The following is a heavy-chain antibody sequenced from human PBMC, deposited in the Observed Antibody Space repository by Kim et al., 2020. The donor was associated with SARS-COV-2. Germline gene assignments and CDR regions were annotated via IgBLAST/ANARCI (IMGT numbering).Heavy chain of an antibody. Sequence: ASVKVSCKASGYTFTSYGISWVRQAPGQGLEWMGWISAYNGNTSYSQKFQGRVTMTTDTSTSTAYMELRSLRSEDTAVYYCARDHGYYFDYWGQETLVTVSS. V-gene: IGHV1-18*01. CDR3: ARDHGYYFDY. J-gene: IGHJ4*02. CDR1: GYTFTSYG. CDR2: ISAYNGNT.